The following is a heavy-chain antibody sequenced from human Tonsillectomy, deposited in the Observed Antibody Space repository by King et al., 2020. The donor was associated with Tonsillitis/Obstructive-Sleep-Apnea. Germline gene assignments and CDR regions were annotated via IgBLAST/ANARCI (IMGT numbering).Heavy chain of an antibody. J-gene: IGHJ4*01. CDR3: ARDSSSGWYYFDY. V-gene: IGHV3-53*01. CDR2: IYSGGST. CDR1: GFTVSSNY. D-gene: IGHD6-19*01. Sequence: VQLVESGGGLIQPGGSLRLSCAASGFTVSSNYMSWVRQAPGKGLEWVSVIYSGGSTYYADSVKGRFTISRDNSKNTLYLQMNSLRAEDTAVYYCARDSSSGWYYFDYWSQNPGLRLL.